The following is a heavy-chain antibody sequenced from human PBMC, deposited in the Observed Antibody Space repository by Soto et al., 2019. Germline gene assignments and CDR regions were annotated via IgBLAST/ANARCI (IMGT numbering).Heavy chain of an antibody. Sequence: GGSLRLSCAASGFTFSTYKMNWVRQAPGKGLEWVSSISSSSDYVHYADSVKGRFTISRDNAKNSLSLQMSSLRAEDTAVYYCARADYWGQGTLVTVSS. CDR2: ISSSSDYV. CDR1: GFTFSTYK. V-gene: IGHV3-21*01. J-gene: IGHJ4*02. CDR3: ARADY.